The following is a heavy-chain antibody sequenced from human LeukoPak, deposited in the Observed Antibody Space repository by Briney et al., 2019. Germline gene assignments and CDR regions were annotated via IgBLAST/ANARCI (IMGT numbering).Heavy chain of an antibody. D-gene: IGHD3-22*01. V-gene: IGHV1-46*01. CDR1: GYTFTSYY. CDR2: INPSGGST. CDR3: ARGLSVYYDRPGAFDI. J-gene: IGHJ3*02. Sequence: ASVKVSCKASGYTFTSYYMHWVRQAPGQGLEWMGIINPSGGSTSYAQKFQGRVTMTRDTSTSTVYMELSSLRSEGTAVYYCARGLSVYYDRPGAFDIWGQGTMVTVSS.